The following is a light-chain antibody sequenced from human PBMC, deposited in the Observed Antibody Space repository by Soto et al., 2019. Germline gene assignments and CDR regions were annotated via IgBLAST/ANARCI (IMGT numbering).Light chain of an antibody. V-gene: IGKV3-20*01. CDR3: QQYRSSLWT. CDR2: GAS. CDR1: QSVSSSY. Sequence: EIVLTQSPGTLSLSPGERATLSCRASQSVSSSYLAWYQQKPGQAPRLLIYGASSRATGIPDRFSGSGSGTDFTLNISRLEPEDFAVYYCQQYRSSLWTVGPGNKVDIK. J-gene: IGKJ1*01.